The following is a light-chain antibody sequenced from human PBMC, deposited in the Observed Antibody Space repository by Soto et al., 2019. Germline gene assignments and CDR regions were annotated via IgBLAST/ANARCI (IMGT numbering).Light chain of an antibody. CDR2: GAS. J-gene: IGKJ1*01. CDR3: QQYNKWPQT. CDR1: QSVSID. V-gene: IGKV3-15*01. Sequence: EIVMTQSPATVPVSPGERVPLSCSASQSVSIDLAWYQQKPGQAPRLLIYGASTRDTDIPATFTGSGSGTEFTLTISSLQSEDIAVYYCQQYNKWPQTFGQGTKVDI.